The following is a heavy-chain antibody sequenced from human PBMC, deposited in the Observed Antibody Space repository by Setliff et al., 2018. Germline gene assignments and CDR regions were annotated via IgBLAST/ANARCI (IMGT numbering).Heavy chain of an antibody. J-gene: IGHJ3*02. Sequence: SVKVSCKASGGTFSSFGISWVRQAPGQGLEWMGGIIPSFGTTNYAQEFQGRVTITTDESANTAYMELSSLSSGDTAVYYCARDRISRYYDSGAHAFDIWGQGTMVTVSS. V-gene: IGHV1-69*05. CDR3: ARDRISRYYDSGAHAFDI. CDR1: GGTFSSFG. CDR2: IIPSFGTT. D-gene: IGHD3-22*01.